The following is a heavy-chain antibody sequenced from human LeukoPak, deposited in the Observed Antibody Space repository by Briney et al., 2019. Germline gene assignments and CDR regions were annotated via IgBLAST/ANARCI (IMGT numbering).Heavy chain of an antibody. V-gene: IGHV5-51*01. CDR3: ARHGCFGSGSCYFDY. J-gene: IGHJ4*02. CDR1: GYSFSNHW. D-gene: IGHD3-10*01. CDR2: IYPGDSDT. Sequence: GESLKLSCKGSGYSFSNHWIGWVRQKPGKGPEWMAHIYPGDSDTKYSSSFQGQVTVSADKSTSTAYLQWRSLKASDTATYYCARHGCFGSGSCYFDYWGQGVLVTVSS.